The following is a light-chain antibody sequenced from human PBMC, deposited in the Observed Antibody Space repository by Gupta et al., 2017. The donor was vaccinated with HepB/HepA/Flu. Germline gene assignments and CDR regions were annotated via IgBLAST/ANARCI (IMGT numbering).Light chain of an antibody. CDR2: GAS. J-gene: IGKJ4*01. Sequence: EIVMTQSPATLSVSPGERATLSCRASQSVTNNLAWYQQKPGQAPRLLIYGASTRATGIAARFSGSGSGTEFTLTISSLQSEDFAVYYCHQDNNWPHAFGGGTKVEIK. V-gene: IGKV3-15*01. CDR1: QSVTNN. CDR3: HQDNNWPHA.